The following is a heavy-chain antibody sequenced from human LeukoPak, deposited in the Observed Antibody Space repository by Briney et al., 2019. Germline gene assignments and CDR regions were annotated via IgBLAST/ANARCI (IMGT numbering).Heavy chain of an antibody. V-gene: IGHV3-23*01. CDR1: GFTFSSYA. CDR2: ISGSGGST. D-gene: IGHD6-13*01. CDR3: AKNWVASSWFNWFDP. Sequence: GGSLRLSCAASGFTFSSYAMSWVRQAPGKGLEWVSAISGSGGSTYYADSVKGRFTMSRDNAKNTLYLQMNSLRAEDTAVYYCAKNWVASSWFNWFDPWGQGTLVTVSS. J-gene: IGHJ5*02.